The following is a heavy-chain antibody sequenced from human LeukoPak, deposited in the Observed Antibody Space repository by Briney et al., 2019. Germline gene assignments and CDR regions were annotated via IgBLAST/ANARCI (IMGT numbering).Heavy chain of an antibody. V-gene: IGHV4-34*01. CDR1: GGSISTYF. D-gene: IGHD6-19*01. Sequence: SETLSLTCTVSGGSISTYFWSWIRQPPGKGLEWIGEINHSGSTNYNPSLKSRVTISVDTSKNQFSLKLSSVTAADTAVYYCARQYSSGWYKGYFQYWGQGTLVTVSS. CDR3: ARQYSSGWYKGYFQY. CDR2: INHSGST. J-gene: IGHJ1*01.